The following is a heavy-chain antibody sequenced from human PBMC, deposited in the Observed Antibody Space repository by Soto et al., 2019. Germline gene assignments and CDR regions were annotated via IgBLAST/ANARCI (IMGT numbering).Heavy chain of an antibody. CDR1: GFTFSSYA. J-gene: IGHJ4*02. CDR2: ISYDGSNT. D-gene: IGHD6-13*01. Sequence: GGSLRLSCAASGFTFSSYAMHWVRQAPGKGLEWVAVISYDGSNTYYADSVKGRFTISRDNSKNTLYLQMNSLRAEDTAVYYCAKDRGYSSSWLVYWGQGTLVTVSS. CDR3: AKDRGYSSSWLVY. V-gene: IGHV3-30-3*01.